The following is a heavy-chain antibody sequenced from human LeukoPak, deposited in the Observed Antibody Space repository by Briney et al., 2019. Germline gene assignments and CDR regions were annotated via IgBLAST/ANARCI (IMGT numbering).Heavy chain of an antibody. CDR1: GYTFTSYG. CDR3: AREIVAMEWELIRYYYMDV. J-gene: IGHJ6*03. D-gene: IGHD1-26*01. Sequence: GASVTVSCTASGYTFTSYGISWVRQAPGQGLEWMGWISAYNGNTNYAQKLQGRVTMTTDTSTSTAYMELRSLRSDDTAVYYCAREIVAMEWELIRYYYMDVWGKGTTVTVSS. V-gene: IGHV1-18*01. CDR2: ISAYNGNT.